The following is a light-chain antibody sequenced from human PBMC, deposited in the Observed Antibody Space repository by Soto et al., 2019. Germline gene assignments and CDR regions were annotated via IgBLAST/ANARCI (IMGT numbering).Light chain of an antibody. CDR3: SLYVGNNNLV. CDR2: EVS. Sequence: QSALTQPPSASGSPGQSVTVSCTGTSSDIGDYNYVSWYQQHPGKAPKLMIYEVSKRPSGVPDRFSGSKSGNTASLTVSELQADDEADYYCSLYVGNNNLVFGGGTQLTVL. V-gene: IGLV2-8*01. CDR1: SSDIGDYNY. J-gene: IGLJ2*01.